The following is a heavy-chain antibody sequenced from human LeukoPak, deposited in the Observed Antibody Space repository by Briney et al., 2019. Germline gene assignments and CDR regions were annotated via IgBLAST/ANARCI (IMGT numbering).Heavy chain of an antibody. CDR3: AKGDRSLPYYFYY. CDR2: IWYDGSNK. CDR1: GFTFSGYG. V-gene: IGHV3-33*06. D-gene: IGHD2-2*01. Sequence: GRSLRLSRAASGFTFSGYGMHWVRQAPGKGLEWVAVIWYDGSNKYYAESVKGRFTISRDNSKNTLYLQMNSLRAEDTAVYYCAKGDRSLPYYFYYWCQGALVTVSS. J-gene: IGHJ4*02.